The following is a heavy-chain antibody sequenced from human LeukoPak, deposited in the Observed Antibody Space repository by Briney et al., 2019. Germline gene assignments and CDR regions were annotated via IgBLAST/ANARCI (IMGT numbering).Heavy chain of an antibody. D-gene: IGHD4-17*01. CDR3: VRGGELNGDYFPPYTCFDP. Sequence: ASVKVSCKASGYTFTDYSMHWVRQAPGQGLEWMGWINPNSGSTNYPQKFQGRVTMTRDTSVNTAYMELNRLTSDDTAVYYCVRGGELNGDYFPPYTCFDPRGQGTLVTVSS. CDR1: GYTFTDYS. CDR2: INPNSGST. V-gene: IGHV1-2*02. J-gene: IGHJ5*02.